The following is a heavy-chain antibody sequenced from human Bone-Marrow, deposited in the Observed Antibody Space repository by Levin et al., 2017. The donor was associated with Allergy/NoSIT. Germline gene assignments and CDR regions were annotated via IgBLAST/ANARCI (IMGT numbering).Heavy chain of an antibody. CDR1: GFSLSSYG. CDR2: VSQDGSNE. V-gene: IGHV3-30*03. CDR3: ARDRRISLIRGVLMSDPFDI. Sequence: PGGSLRLSCAASGFSLSSYGLHWVRQAPGKGLEWVALVSQDGSNEYYADSLKGRFTISRDNSKNTLHLQMNSLRAEDTAWYYCARDRRISLIRGVLMSDPFDIWGQGSMVTVSS. J-gene: IGHJ3*02. D-gene: IGHD3-10*01.